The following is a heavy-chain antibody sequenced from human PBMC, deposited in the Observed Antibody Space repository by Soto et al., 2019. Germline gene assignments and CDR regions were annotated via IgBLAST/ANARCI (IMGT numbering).Heavy chain of an antibody. V-gene: IGHV4-59*08. CDR1: GGSISSYY. D-gene: IGHD1-26*01. CDR3: ARLWGFTFDY. Sequence: QVQLQESGPGLVKPSETLSLTCTVSGGSISSYYWSWIRQPPGKGLEWIGYIYYSGCNNYNPSLKVPVTIALVTSKIQFSLKVSSVPAADAAVYYCARLWGFTFDYWGQATLVTVSS. J-gene: IGHJ4*02. CDR2: IYYSGCN.